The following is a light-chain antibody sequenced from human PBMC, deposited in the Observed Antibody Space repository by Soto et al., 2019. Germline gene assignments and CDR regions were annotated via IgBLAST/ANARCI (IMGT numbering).Light chain of an antibody. CDR2: RAS. J-gene: IGKJ3*01. CDR1: QSISSW. Sequence: DIQMTQSPSTLSASVGDRVTITCRASQSISSWLAWYQQKPGKAPMLLIYRASNLESGVPSRFTGSGSGTEFTLTISSLQPDDFATYYCQQYKSSILTFGPGTKVDIK. V-gene: IGKV1-5*03. CDR3: QQYKSSILT.